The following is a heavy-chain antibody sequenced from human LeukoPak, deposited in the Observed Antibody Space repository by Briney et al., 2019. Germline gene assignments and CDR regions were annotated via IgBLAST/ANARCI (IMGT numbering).Heavy chain of an antibody. CDR1: GFTFSSYT. D-gene: IGHD3-10*02. Sequence: GGSLTLSCASSGFTFSSYTMNWVRPPAGRGREWVSSIRSSSSYIYYADSVKGRFTISRDNAKDSLYLQMNTLRAEATAVYYCAELGTTMIGGVWGKGTTVTISS. J-gene: IGHJ6*04. CDR3: AELGTTMIGGV. V-gene: IGHV3-21*01. CDR2: IRSSSSYI.